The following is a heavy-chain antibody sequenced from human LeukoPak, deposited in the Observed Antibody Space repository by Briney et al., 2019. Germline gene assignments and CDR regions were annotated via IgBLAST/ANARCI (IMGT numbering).Heavy chain of an antibody. CDR3: ARTIGSTLSYFDC. Sequence: ASVKVSCKASGYTFTGYYMHWVRQAPGQGLEWMGWINPNSGGTNYAQKLQGRVTLTTDTSTSTTYMELRSLRSDDTAVYYCARTIGSTLSYFDCWGQGTLVTVSS. J-gene: IGHJ4*02. CDR2: INPNSGGT. D-gene: IGHD1-1*01. V-gene: IGHV1-2*02. CDR1: GYTFTGYY.